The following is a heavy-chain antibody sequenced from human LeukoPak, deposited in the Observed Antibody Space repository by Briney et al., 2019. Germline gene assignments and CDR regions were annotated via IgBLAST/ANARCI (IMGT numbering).Heavy chain of an antibody. D-gene: IGHD3-10*01. CDR3: ARMSFYGSGTYSPLDY. V-gene: IGHV4-59*01. J-gene: IGHJ4*02. Sequence: SETLSLTCTVSGGSLTSYYWSWVRQPPGKSLELIGYIYYTGSTNYNPSLRSRVTISVHTPKNQFSLKLSSVTATDTAVYYCARMSFYGSGTYSPLDYWGQGTLVAVSS. CDR2: IYYTGST. CDR1: GGSLTSYY.